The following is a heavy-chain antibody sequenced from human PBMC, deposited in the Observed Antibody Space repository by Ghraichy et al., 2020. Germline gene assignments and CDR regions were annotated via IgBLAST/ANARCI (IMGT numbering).Heavy chain of an antibody. D-gene: IGHD4-23*01. J-gene: IGHJ6*02. Sequence: ASVKVSCKACGYTLTGYYMHWVRQSPGQGLERMGWINPNSGGTKYAQKFQGRVIMTRDTSISTAYMELSRLRSDDTAVFYCARAVAPNIYGGNYGHYGMDVWGQVTTVTASS. CDR3: ARAVAPNIYGGNYGHYGMDV. CDR1: GYTLTGYY. CDR2: INPNSGGT. V-gene: IGHV1-2*02.